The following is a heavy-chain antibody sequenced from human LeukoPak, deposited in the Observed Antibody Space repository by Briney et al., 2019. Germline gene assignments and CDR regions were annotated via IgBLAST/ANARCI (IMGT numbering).Heavy chain of an antibody. V-gene: IGHV3-7*01. D-gene: IGHD5-12*01. CDR1: GFTFSSYG. Sequence: GGSLRLSCAASGFTFSSYGMHWVRQAPGKGLEWVANIKQDGSEKYYVDSVKGRFTISRDNAKNSLYLQMNSLRAEDTAVYYCARSGWLRFRYYFDYWGQGTLVTVSS. CDR2: IKQDGSEK. J-gene: IGHJ4*02. CDR3: ARSGWLRFRYYFDY.